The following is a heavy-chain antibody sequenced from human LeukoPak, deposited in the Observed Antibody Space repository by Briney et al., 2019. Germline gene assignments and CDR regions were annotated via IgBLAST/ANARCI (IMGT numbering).Heavy chain of an antibody. V-gene: IGHV3-23*01. CDR3: GRDWKIDY. CDR1: GFTFNNYP. Sequence: GGSLRLSCAASGFTFNNYPMSWVRQAPVKGLDWVSAISGDGDTKYADSVKGRFTISRDNSRNRLYLQMDSLRVEDTAIYYCGRDWKIDYWGQGILVTVSS. D-gene: IGHD1-1*01. J-gene: IGHJ4*02. CDR2: ISGDGDT.